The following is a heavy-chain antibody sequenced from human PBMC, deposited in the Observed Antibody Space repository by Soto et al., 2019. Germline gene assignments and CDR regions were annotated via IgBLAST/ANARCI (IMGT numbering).Heavy chain of an antibody. D-gene: IGHD5-18*01. J-gene: IGHJ4*02. CDR1: GFTFSDYS. V-gene: IGHV3-23*01. CDR3: AKAGAYSARSIWYCFDS. Sequence: GGSLRLSCAAYGFTFSDYSLSWVRQAPGKGLEWVSGISGSVDRTDYADSVKGRVTISRDTSKNTIYLQMSRLGGDDTAMYYCAKAGAYSARSIWYCFDSWGQGTLVTVSS. CDR2: ISGSVDRT.